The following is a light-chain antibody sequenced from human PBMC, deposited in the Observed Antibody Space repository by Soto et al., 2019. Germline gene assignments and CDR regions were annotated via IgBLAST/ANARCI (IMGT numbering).Light chain of an antibody. CDR2: EAY. CDR3: QQLIAYPFP. J-gene: IGKJ4*01. CDR1: EGIGTY. Sequence: DIQLTQSPSLLSASVGDNVFVTCRASEGIGTYLAWNQQKLGRGPKLLVYEAYKLQSGVPSRYRGGVSGTEFSLTISSLQPEDVATYYRQQLIAYPFPFGGGTKVEIK. V-gene: IGKV1-9*01.